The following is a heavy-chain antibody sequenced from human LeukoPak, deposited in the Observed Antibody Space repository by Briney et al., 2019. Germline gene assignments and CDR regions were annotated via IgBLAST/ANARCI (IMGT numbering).Heavy chain of an antibody. Sequence: ASVEVSCKASGYTFTSYAMHWVRQAPGQRLEWMGWINAGNGNTKYSQKFQGRVTITRDTSASTAYMELSSLRSEDTAVYYCARDHEVRWFDPWGQGTLVTVSS. J-gene: IGHJ5*02. CDR1: GYTFTSYA. CDR3: ARDHEVRWFDP. V-gene: IGHV1-3*01. CDR2: INAGNGNT.